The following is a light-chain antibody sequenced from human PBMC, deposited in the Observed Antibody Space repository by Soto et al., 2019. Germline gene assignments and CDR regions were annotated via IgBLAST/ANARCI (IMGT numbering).Light chain of an antibody. J-gene: IGKJ2*01. Sequence: DIQMTQSPSTLSASVGDRVTITCRASQSISSWLAWYQQKPGKAPKLLIYDASSLASGVPSRVSGSGSGTEFPLTISSLQPDDFATYDCQQYNSYSYTVGQGTKLEIK. CDR1: QSISSW. V-gene: IGKV1-5*01. CDR3: QQYNSYSYT. CDR2: DAS.